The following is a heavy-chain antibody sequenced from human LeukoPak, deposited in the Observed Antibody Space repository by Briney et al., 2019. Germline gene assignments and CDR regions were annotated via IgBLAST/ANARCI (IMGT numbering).Heavy chain of an antibody. J-gene: IGHJ4*02. Sequence: PSETLSLTCSVYGGSFNNYYWSWIRQPPGKGLEWIGQINHSGNTKYNPSLKSRVTISLDTSQNQFSLNLSSVTAADTAVYYCARGYCSGGSCYRDFDYWGQGTLVTVSS. D-gene: IGHD2-15*01. V-gene: IGHV4-34*01. CDR3: ARGYCSGGSCYRDFDY. CDR2: INHSGNT. CDR1: GGSFNNYY.